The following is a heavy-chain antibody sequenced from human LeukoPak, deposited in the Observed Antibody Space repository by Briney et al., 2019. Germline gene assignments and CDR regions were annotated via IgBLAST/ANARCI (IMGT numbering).Heavy chain of an antibody. J-gene: IGHJ6*02. Sequence: AGGSLRLSCAASGFTFSSYAMSWVRQAPGKGLEWVSAISGSGGSTYYADSVKGRFTISRDNSKNTLYLQMNSLRAEDTAVYYCAKDDIVVVVAATPGYYYYYGMDVWGQGTTVTVSS. CDR1: GFTFSSYA. CDR3: AKDDIVVVVAATPGYYYYYGMDV. CDR2: ISGSGGST. V-gene: IGHV3-23*01. D-gene: IGHD2-15*01.